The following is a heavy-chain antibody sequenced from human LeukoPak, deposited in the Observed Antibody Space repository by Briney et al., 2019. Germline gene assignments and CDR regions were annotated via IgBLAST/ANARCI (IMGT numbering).Heavy chain of an antibody. J-gene: IGHJ6*02. CDR3: AGARRIFGVVTLPYYYYYGMDV. D-gene: IGHD3-3*01. V-gene: IGHV1-69*13. CDR2: IIPIFGTA. Sequence: ASVKVSCKASGGTFSSYAISWVRQAPGQGLEWMGGIIPIFGTANYAQKFQGRVTITADESTSTAYMELSSLRSEDTAVYYCAGARRIFGVVTLPYYYYYGMDVWGQGTTVTVSS. CDR1: GGTFSSYA.